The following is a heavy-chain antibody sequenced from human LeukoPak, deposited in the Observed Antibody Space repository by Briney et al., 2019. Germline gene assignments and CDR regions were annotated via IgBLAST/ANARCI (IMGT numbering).Heavy chain of an antibody. J-gene: IGHJ4*02. CDR2: IYNSGIT. CDR1: GGSISSSSYY. CDR3: ATLVSTRYYFDY. Sequence: SETLSLTCTVSGGSISSSSYYWGWIRQPPGKGLEWIGNIYNSGITYYNHFNSSLKSRVTISIDTSKNQFSLRLTSVTAADTAVYFCATLVSTRYYFDYWGQGTLVTVSS. D-gene: IGHD5/OR15-5a*01. V-gene: IGHV4-39*01.